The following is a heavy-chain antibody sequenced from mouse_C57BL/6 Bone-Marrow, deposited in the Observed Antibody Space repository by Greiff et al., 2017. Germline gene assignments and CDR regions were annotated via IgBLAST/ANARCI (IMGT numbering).Heavy chain of an antibody. CDR3: ARPVAY. Sequence: VQLQQSGAELVRPGTSVKVSCKASGYAFTNYLIEWVKQRPGQGLEWIGVINPGSGGTNYNEKFKGKATLTADNSSSTAYMQLSSLTSEDSAVYFCARPVAYWGQGTLVTVSA. J-gene: IGHJ3*01. CDR1: GYAFTNYL. V-gene: IGHV1-54*01. CDR2: INPGSGGT.